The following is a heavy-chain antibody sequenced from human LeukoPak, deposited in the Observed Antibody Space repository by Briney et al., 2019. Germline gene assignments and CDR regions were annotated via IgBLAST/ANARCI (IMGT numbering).Heavy chain of an antibody. D-gene: IGHD6-19*01. Sequence: ASVKVSCKASGYTFTSYDINWVRQATGQGLEWMGWMNPNSGNTGYAQKFQGRVTMTRNTSISTAYMELSSLRSEGTAVYYCARGNRIAVAGAFDIWGQGTMVTVSS. CDR1: GYTFTSYD. J-gene: IGHJ3*02. CDR3: ARGNRIAVAGAFDI. V-gene: IGHV1-8*01. CDR2: MNPNSGNT.